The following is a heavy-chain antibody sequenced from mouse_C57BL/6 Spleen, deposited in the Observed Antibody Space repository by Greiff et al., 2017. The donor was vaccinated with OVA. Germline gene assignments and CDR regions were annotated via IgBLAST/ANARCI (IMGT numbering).Heavy chain of an antibody. V-gene: IGHV1-15*01. Sequence: QVQLQQSGAELVRPGASVTLSCKASGYTFTDYEMHWVKQTPVPGLEWIGAIDPETGGTAYNQKFKGKAILTADKSSSTAYMELRSLTSEDSAVYYCTRGRVVTGGFAYWGQGTLVTVSA. CDR2: IDPETGGT. J-gene: IGHJ3*01. D-gene: IGHD2-2*01. CDR1: GYTFTDYE. CDR3: TRGRVVTGGFAY.